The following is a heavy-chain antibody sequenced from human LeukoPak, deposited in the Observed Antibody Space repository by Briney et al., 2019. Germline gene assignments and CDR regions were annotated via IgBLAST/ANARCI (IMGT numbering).Heavy chain of an antibody. CDR3: ARNPPATAEFYFDY. Sequence: SETLSLTCTVSGFSISSGYFWGWIRQPPGKGLEWIAAIFHSGRTYYNPSLKSRVTISVDTSKNQFSLKLSSVTAADTAVYFCARNPPATAEFYFDYWGQGTLVTVSS. D-gene: IGHD1-14*01. V-gene: IGHV4-38-2*02. CDR1: GFSISSGYF. J-gene: IGHJ4*02. CDR2: IFHSGRT.